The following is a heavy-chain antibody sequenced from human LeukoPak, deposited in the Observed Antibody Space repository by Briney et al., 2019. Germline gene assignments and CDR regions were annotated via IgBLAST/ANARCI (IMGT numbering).Heavy chain of an antibody. CDR1: GGSISSYF. Sequence: SETLSLTCSVSGGSISSYFWSWIRQPPGKGLEWIGSMYYTGSTNYNPSLKSRVTISVDTSKTQYSLKLSSVTAADTAVYYCARHEVQLEPSDYWGQGTLVTVSS. CDR2: MYYTGST. CDR3: ARHEVQLEPSDY. V-gene: IGHV4-59*08. D-gene: IGHD1-1*01. J-gene: IGHJ4*02.